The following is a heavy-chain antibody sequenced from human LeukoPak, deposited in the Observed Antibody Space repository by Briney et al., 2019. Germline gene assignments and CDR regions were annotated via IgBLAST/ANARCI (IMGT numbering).Heavy chain of an antibody. V-gene: IGHV4-34*01. CDR2: INHSGST. D-gene: IGHD3-10*01. CDR3: ARGGRFGLDAFDI. Sequence: SETLSLTCAVYGGSFSGYYWSWIRQPPGKGLEWIGEINHSGSTNYNPSLKSRVTISVDTSKNQFSLKLSSVTAADTAVYYCARGGRFGLDAFDIWGQGTMVTVFS. J-gene: IGHJ3*02. CDR1: GGSFSGYY.